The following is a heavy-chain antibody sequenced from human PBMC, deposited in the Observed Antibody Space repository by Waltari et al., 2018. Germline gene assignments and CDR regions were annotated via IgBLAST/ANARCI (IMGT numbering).Heavy chain of an antibody. J-gene: IGHJ5*02. V-gene: IGHV4-59*11. CDR1: AGSISALY. CDR3: ARGGGGDWEWFDP. Sequence: QVQLQESGPTLLKPSDPLPLICTASAGSISALYWSCVRQPPGKGLDWIGYIYYTGSTNFNPSLKSRVTMSVDTSKNQFSLKLSSVTAADTAFYYCARGGGGDWEWFDPWGQGTLVTVSS. D-gene: IGHD2-21*02. CDR2: IYYTGST.